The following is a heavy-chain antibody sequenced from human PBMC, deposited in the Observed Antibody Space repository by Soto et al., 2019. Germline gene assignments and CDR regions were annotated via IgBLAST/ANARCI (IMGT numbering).Heavy chain of an antibody. J-gene: IGHJ6*02. Sequence: EVQLAESGGGLVQPGGSLRLSCVASGFTFSSDWMHWVRQGPGKGLVWVSRINRDGSATNYAESVKGRFTMSRDNARNTLYLQMNSLRVEDTALYYCVRGWSDGWGQGPTVTVSS. CDR1: GFTFSSDW. V-gene: IGHV3-74*01. D-gene: IGHD2-15*01. CDR2: INRDGSAT. CDR3: VRGWSDG.